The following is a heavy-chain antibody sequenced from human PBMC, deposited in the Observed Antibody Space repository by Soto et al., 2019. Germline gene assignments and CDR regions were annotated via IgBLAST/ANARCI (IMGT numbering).Heavy chain of an antibody. V-gene: IGHV4-4*07. CDR2: ITVNGNT. CDR3: ARESGENWTYEAH. J-gene: IGHJ1*01. D-gene: IGHD1-7*01. CDR1: GAYISDFS. Sequence: QEQLQESGPGLVKPSETLSLTCSVSGAYISDFSWSWIRQPAGKGLEWIGRITVNGNTQYNPSFRSRVSMSVDTYRNQFSLNLQSATAADTALYYCARESGENWTYEAHWGQGTLVTVSS.